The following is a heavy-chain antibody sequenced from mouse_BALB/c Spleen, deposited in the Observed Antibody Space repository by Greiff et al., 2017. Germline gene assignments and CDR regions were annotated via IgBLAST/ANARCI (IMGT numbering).Heavy chain of an antibody. Sequence: EVKLVESGGGLVKPGGSLKLSCAASGFAFSSYDMSWVRQTPEKRLEWVAYISSGGGSTYYPDTVKGRFTISRDNAKNTLYLQMSSLKSEDTAMYYCARPAAYYGNYERYFDVWGAGTTVTVSS. CDR3: ARPAAYYGNYERYFDV. CDR1: GFAFSSYD. CDR2: ISSGGGST. J-gene: IGHJ1*01. D-gene: IGHD2-10*01. V-gene: IGHV5-12-1*01.